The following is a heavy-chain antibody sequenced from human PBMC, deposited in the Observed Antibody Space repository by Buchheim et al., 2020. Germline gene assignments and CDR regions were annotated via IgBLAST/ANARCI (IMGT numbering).Heavy chain of an antibody. CDR1: GFTFSSYS. J-gene: IGHJ4*02. CDR2: ISSRSSYI. V-gene: IGHV3-21*01. D-gene: IGHD6-6*01. Sequence: EVQLVESGGGLVKPGGSLRLSCAASGFTFSSYSMNWVRQAPGKGLEWVSSISSRSSYIYYADSVKGRFTISRDNAKNSLYLQMNSLRAEDTAVYYCARVIAARSTIDYWGQGTL. CDR3: ARVIAARSTIDY.